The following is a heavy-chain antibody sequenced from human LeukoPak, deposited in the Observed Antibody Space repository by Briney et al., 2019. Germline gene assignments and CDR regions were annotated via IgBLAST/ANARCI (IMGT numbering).Heavy chain of an antibody. CDR3: VSQEVVPH. Sequence: GGSLTLSCAASGFSFTNYWVSWARQARGRGLEWVANVKEDGTTKQYVDSVKGRFTISRDNAKNSLYLQMDSLRAEDTAVYYCVSQEVVPHWGQGTLVSVSS. D-gene: IGHD2-15*01. J-gene: IGHJ4*02. V-gene: IGHV3-7*01. CDR2: VKEDGTTK. CDR1: GFSFTNYW.